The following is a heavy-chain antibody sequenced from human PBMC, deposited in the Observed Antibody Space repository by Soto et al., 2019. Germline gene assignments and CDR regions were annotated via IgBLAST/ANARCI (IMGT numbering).Heavy chain of an antibody. Sequence: SETLSLTCAVSGGSVSSGVFSWNWIRQPPGQGLEWIGYISHGGSPHYTPSLRSRVSISVDRSTNVISLNLTSMTPADTAVYFCDRGHYYYAMDVWGQGTTVTVSS. V-gene: IGHV4-30-2*01. J-gene: IGHJ6*02. CDR3: DRGHYYYAMDV. CDR2: ISHGGSP. CDR1: GGSVSSGVFS.